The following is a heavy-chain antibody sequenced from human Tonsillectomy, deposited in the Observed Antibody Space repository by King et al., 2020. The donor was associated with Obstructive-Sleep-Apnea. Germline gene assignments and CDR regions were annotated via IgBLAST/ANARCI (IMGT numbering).Heavy chain of an antibody. Sequence: VKLMESGAEVKKPGASVKVSCKASGYTFTSYDISWVRQATGQGLEWMGWMNPNSGNTGYVQTFQGRVTLTRDTSISTAYMELSSLRSEDTAVYYCARLYTSGWEGYYFDYWGQGTLDTVSS. CDR2: MNPNSGNT. CDR3: ARLYTSGWEGYYFDY. D-gene: IGHD6-19*01. J-gene: IGHJ4*02. V-gene: IGHV1-8*01. CDR1: GYTFTSYD.